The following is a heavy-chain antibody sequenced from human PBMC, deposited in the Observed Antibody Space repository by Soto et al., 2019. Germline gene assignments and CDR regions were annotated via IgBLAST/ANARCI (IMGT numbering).Heavy chain of an antibody. D-gene: IGHD3-10*01. CDR1: GGSISSYY. CDR3: ARLWGWFGDY. V-gene: IGHV4-59*08. J-gene: IGHJ4*02. Sequence: QVQLQESGPGLVKPSETLSLTCTVSGGSISSYYWSWIRQPPGKGLEWIGYIYYSGSTNYNPSLKCRVTISVDTSKNQFSLKLSSVTAADTAVYYCARLWGWFGDYWGQGTLVTVSS. CDR2: IYYSGST.